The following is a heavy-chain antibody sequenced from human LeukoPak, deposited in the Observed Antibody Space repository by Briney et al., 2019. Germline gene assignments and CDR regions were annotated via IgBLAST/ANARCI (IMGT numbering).Heavy chain of an antibody. CDR1: GFTFSNFG. CDR2: IRYDGSNK. J-gene: IGHJ6*03. CDR3: ARGGVWPGTSGYYYYMDV. Sequence: GGSLRLSCAASGFTFSNFGMHWVRQAPGKGLEWVAFIRYDGSNKYYADSVKGRFTVSRDNSKNTVYLQMNSLRSEDTAIYYCARGGVWPGTSGYYYYMDVWGRGTTVTVSS. D-gene: IGHD6-13*01. V-gene: IGHV3-30*02.